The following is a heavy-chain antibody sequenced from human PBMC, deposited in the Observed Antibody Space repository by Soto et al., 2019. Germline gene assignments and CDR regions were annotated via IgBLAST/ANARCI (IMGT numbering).Heavy chain of an antibody. CDR2: IYHSGST. Sequence: TLSLTCAVSGVSISSSNWWSWVRQPPGKGLEWIGEIYHSGSTNYNPSLKSRVTISVDKSKNQFSLKLSSVTAADTAVYYCARAYGSGSVHFDYWGQGTLVTVSS. V-gene: IGHV4-4*02. J-gene: IGHJ4*02. CDR1: GVSISSSNW. CDR3: ARAYGSGSVHFDY. D-gene: IGHD3-10*01.